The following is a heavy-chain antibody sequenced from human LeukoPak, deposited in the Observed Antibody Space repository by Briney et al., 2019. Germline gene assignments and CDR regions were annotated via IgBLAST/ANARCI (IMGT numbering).Heavy chain of an antibody. Sequence: PSETLSLTCTVSGGSISSSSYYWGWIRQPPGKGLEWIGSIYYSGSTYYNPSLKSRVTISVDTSKNQFSLKLSSVTAADTAVYYCATTMVRGVTPCGFDPWGQGTLVTVSS. J-gene: IGHJ5*02. CDR3: ATTMVRGVTPCGFDP. CDR1: GGSISSSSYY. V-gene: IGHV4-39*07. D-gene: IGHD3-10*01. CDR2: IYYSGST.